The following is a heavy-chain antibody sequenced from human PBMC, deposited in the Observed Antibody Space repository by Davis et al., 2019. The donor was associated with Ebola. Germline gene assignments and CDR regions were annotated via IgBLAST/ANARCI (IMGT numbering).Heavy chain of an antibody. CDR3: ARGPYNWNYDGLDV. D-gene: IGHD1-20*01. J-gene: IGHJ6*02. V-gene: IGHV3-74*01. CDR1: GFTFSSYW. Sequence: PGGSLRLSCAASGFTFSSYWMHWVRQAPGKGLVWVSRINSDGSSTTYADSVKGRFTISRDNAKNKVYLQMNSLRAEDTAVYYCARGPYNWNYDGLDVWGQGTTVTVSS. CDR2: INSDGSST.